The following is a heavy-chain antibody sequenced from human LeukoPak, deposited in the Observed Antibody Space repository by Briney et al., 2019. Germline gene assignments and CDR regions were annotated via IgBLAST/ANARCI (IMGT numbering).Heavy chain of an antibody. CDR3: ASGSYYNYYFDS. V-gene: IGHV4-61*01. Sequence: SETLSLTCTVSGGSVSSGRYYWTWIRQPPGKGLEWIGYIYSTGITNYNPSLKSRVTISLDTSKSQFSLKLSSVTAADSAVYYCASGSYYNYYFDSWGQGTLVTVSS. J-gene: IGHJ4*02. D-gene: IGHD1-26*01. CDR1: GGSVSSGRYY. CDR2: IYSTGIT.